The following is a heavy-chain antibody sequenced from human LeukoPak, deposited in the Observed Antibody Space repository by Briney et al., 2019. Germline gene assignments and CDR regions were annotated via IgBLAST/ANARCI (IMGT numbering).Heavy chain of an antibody. CDR1: GYTFTGYY. CDR3: ARVLPYSGSYSDY. Sequence: ASVKVSCKASGYTFTGYYMHWVRQAPGQGLEWMGWMNPNSGDTNHAQKFQGRVTMTRDTSISTGYMELSRLRSDDTAVYYCARVLPYSGSYSDYWGQGTLVTVSS. J-gene: IGHJ4*02. CDR2: MNPNSGDT. D-gene: IGHD1-26*01. V-gene: IGHV1-2*02.